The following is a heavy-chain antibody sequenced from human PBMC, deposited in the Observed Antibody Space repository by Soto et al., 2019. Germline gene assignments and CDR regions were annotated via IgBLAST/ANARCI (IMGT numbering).Heavy chain of an antibody. D-gene: IGHD2-15*01. Sequence: QVQLVESGGGVVQPGRSLRLSCAGSGFTFSNYGLHWVRQAQGKGLEWVAVISFDGSHKYYAASVKGRFTISRDNSNNMLYLQMDILRAEGTAVYYCAKDGAPRYCSRSSCHPAGAYWGQGTLVTVSS. V-gene: IGHV3-30*18. CDR1: GFTFSNYG. CDR3: AKDGAPRYCSRSSCHPAGAY. J-gene: IGHJ4*02. CDR2: ISFDGSHK.